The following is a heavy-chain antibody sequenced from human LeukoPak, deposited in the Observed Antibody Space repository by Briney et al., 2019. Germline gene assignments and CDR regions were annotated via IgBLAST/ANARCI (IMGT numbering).Heavy chain of an antibody. V-gene: IGHV4-59*01. CDR3: ARLGCSGGSCYQDY. J-gene: IGHJ4*02. CDR1: DGSISSYY. Sequence: SETLSLTCTVSDGSISSYYWSWIRQPPGKGLESIGYISYSGSTNYNPSLKSRVTISVDTSKNQFSLKLSSVTAADTAVYYCARLGCSGGSCYQDYWGQGTLVTVSS. CDR2: ISYSGST. D-gene: IGHD2-15*01.